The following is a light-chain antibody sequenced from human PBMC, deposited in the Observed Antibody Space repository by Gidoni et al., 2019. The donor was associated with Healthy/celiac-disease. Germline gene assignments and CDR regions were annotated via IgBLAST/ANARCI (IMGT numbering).Light chain of an antibody. CDR2: RNN. J-gene: IGLJ1*01. CDR1: SSNIGSNY. CDR3: AAWDDSLSGYV. V-gene: IGLV1-47*01. Sequence: QSVLTKPPSASGTPGQRVTISCSGSSSNIGSNYVYWYQQLPGTAPKLLIYRNNQRPSGVPDRFSGSKSGTSGSLAISGLRPEDEADYYCAAWDDSLSGYVFGIGTKVTAL.